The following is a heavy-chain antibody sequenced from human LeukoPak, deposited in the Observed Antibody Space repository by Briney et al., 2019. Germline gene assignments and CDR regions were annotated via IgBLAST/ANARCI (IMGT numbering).Heavy chain of an antibody. Sequence: GGSLRLSCAASGFTFSDYYMSWIRQAPGKGLEWVSYISSSGSTIYYADSVKGRFTISRDNAKNSLYLQMNSLRAEDTAVYYCARDSVVLEWLPLDYWGQGTLVTVSS. CDR1: GFTFSDYY. J-gene: IGHJ4*02. CDR3: ARDSVVLEWLPLDY. D-gene: IGHD3-3*01. V-gene: IGHV3-11*01. CDR2: ISSSGSTI.